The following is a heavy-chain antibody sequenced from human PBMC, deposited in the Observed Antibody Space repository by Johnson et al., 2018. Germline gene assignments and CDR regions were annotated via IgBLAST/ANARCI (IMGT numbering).Heavy chain of an antibody. J-gene: IGHJ6*02. V-gene: IGHV3-11*01. D-gene: IGHD3-3*01. CDR3: GFDFWSCYYSPYYCMDV. CDR2: ISSIGGTL. CDR1: GFTFSDYY. Sequence: QVQPVESGGGVVQPGGSXRLSCAASGFTFSDYYMSWIRQAPGKGLEWVSYISSIGGTLYYADPVKGRFTIASDNAKNSLYLQMNSLRAEDTAVYYCGFDFWSCYYSPYYCMDVWGQGTTVTVSS.